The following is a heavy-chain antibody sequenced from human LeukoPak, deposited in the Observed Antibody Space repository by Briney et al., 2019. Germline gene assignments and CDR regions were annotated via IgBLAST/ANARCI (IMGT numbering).Heavy chain of an antibody. CDR2: INPNSDFT. V-gene: IGHV1-2*02. D-gene: IGHD2-15*01. CDR3: ARAISGGSPITASDY. CDR1: GYTFTGYY. Sequence: GASVKVSCKASGYTFTGYYMHWVRQAPGQGLEWMGWINPNSDFTNFAQNFQGRVTMTSDTSIGTAYMELSRLRSDDTAVYYCARAISGGSPITASDYWGQGTLVTVSS. J-gene: IGHJ4*02.